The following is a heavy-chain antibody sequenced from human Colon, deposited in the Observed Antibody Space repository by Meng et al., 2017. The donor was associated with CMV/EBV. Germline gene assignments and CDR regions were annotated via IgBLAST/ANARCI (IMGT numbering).Heavy chain of an antibody. J-gene: IGHJ5*02. CDR1: GFTFSDYW. CDR2: INQDGTVK. CDR3: ARDVPLVRGTGLYDH. V-gene: IGHV3-7*01. Sequence: GGSLRLSCAASGFTFSDYWMSWVRQAPGKGLEWVANINQDGTVKYYVGSVKGRFTISRDSAKNSLYLQMNSLRAEDTAVYYCARDVPLVRGTGLYDHWGQGTVVTVSS. D-gene: IGHD1-26*01.